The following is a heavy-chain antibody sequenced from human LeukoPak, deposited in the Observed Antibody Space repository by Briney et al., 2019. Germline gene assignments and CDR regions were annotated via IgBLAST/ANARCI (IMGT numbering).Heavy chain of an antibody. CDR3: AREYPRYCTNGVCYPFDY. Sequence: GRSLRLSCAASGFTFSSYAMHWVRQAPGKGLEWVAVISYDGSNKYYADSVKGRFTISRDNSKNTLYLQMNSLRAEDTAVYYCAREYPRYCTNGVCYPFDYWGQGTLVTVSS. V-gene: IGHV3-30*04. CDR1: GFTFSSYA. CDR2: ISYDGSNK. J-gene: IGHJ4*02. D-gene: IGHD2-8*01.